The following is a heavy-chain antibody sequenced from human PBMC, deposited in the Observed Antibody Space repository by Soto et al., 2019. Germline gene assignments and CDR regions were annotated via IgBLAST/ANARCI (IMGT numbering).Heavy chain of an antibody. CDR3: ARDSQYCSSTSCQDYYYYYYGMDV. J-gene: IGHJ6*02. V-gene: IGHV4-59*01. CDR2: IYYSGST. Sequence: QVQLQESGPGLVKPSETLSLTCTVSGGSISSYYWSWIRQPPGKGLEWIGYIYYSGSTNYNPSLQCRVTISVDTSKNQCSLKLSSVTAADTAVYYCARDSQYCSSTSCQDYYYYYYGMDVWGQGTTVTVSS. D-gene: IGHD2-2*01. CDR1: GGSISSYY.